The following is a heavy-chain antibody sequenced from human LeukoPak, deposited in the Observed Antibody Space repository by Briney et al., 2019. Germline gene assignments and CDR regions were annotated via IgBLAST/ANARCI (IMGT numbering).Heavy chain of an antibody. D-gene: IGHD3-10*01. Sequence: SETLSLTCAVYGGSFSGYYWSWIRQPPGKGLEWIGEINHSGSTYYNPSLKSRVTISVDTSKNQFSLKLSSVTAADTAVYYCARLDGSGSYYYYGMDVWGKGTTVTVSS. V-gene: IGHV4-34*01. CDR2: INHSGST. CDR1: GGSFSGYY. J-gene: IGHJ6*04. CDR3: ARLDGSGSYYYYGMDV.